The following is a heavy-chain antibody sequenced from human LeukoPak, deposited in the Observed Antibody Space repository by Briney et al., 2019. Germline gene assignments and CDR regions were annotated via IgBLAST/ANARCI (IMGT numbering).Heavy chain of an antibody. CDR3: ARDQSASVVVITEPHYFDY. V-gene: IGHV3-23*01. CDR2: ISGDGGST. CDR1: GFSFGSYA. D-gene: IGHD3-22*01. J-gene: IGHJ4*02. Sequence: TGGSLRLSCAASGFSFGSYAMSWVRQAPGKGLEWVSAISGDGGSTYHADSVRGRFTISRDNAKNSLYLQMNSLRAEDTAVYYCARDQSASVVVITEPHYFDYWGQGTLVTVSS.